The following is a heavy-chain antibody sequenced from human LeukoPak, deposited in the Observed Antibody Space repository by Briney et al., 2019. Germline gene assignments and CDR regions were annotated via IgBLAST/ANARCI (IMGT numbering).Heavy chain of an antibody. V-gene: IGHV3-53*01. Sequence: PGGSLRLSCAASGFNVGSNYMNWVRQGSGKGLEWVSAIYRGGSTYYADSVRGRFSISRDNSKNTLYLQMNSLRDEDTAVYFCARGNYGSGNYYMGDAFDMWGQGTTVTVSS. J-gene: IGHJ3*02. CDR2: IYRGGST. CDR1: GFNVGSNY. D-gene: IGHD3-10*01. CDR3: ARGNYGSGNYYMGDAFDM.